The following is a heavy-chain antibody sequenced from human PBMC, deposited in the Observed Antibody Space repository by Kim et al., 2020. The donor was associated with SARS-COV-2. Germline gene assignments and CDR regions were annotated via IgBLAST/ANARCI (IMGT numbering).Heavy chain of an antibody. J-gene: IGHJ4*02. CDR2: ISSSSSTI. V-gene: IGHV3-48*04. CDR3: ARGIDAGIYYDSSGVDY. Sequence: GGSLRLSCAASGFTFSSYSMNWVRQAPGKGLEWVSYISSSSSTIYYADSVKGRFTISRDNAKNSLYLQMNSLRAEDTAVYYCARGIDAGIYYDSSGVDYWGQGTLVTVSS. D-gene: IGHD3-22*01. CDR1: GFTFSSYS.